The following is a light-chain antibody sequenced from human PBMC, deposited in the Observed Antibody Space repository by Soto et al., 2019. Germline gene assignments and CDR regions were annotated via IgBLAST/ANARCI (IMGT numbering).Light chain of an antibody. CDR2: DVT. V-gene: IGLV2-8*01. CDR3: TSYSGSSNLV. J-gene: IGLJ1*01. Sequence: QSALTQPPSASGSPGQSVTISCTGTNNDIGGYNYVSWYQHHPGKALKLIIYDVTQRPSGVLDRFSGSKSGNTASLTVAGLQTYDEAEYFCTSYSGSSNLVFVTGTKLTVL. CDR1: NNDIGGYNY.